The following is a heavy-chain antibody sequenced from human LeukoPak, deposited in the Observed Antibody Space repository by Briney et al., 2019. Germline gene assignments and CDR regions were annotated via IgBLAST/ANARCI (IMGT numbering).Heavy chain of an antibody. CDR2: ISGTTKVI. CDR3: ARCAVAGLRKPYGMDV. Sequence: GGSLRLSCAASGFTFGSYGMSWVRQAPGKGLEWVSLISGTTKVIYYADSVKGRFTISRDNAKNSLYLQMNGLRAEDTAVYYCARCAVAGLRKPYGMDVWGQGTTVTVSS. J-gene: IGHJ6*02. D-gene: IGHD2-15*01. CDR1: GFTFGSYG. V-gene: IGHV3-21*01.